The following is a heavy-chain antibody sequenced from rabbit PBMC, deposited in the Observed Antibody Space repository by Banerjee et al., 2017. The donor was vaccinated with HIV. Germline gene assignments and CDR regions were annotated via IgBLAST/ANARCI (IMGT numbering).Heavy chain of an antibody. CDR3: ARDLAGVIGWNFNL. V-gene: IGHV1S45*01. CDR2: IDAGYRANT. J-gene: IGHJ4*01. CDR1: GFSFSNKYV. D-gene: IGHD4-1*01. Sequence: QEQLEESGGGLVKPEGSLTLTCKASGFSFSNKYVMCWVRQAPGKGLEWIACIDAGYRANTYYASWAKGRFTVSKTSSTTVTLQMTSLTAADTATYFCARDLAGVIGWNFNLWGQGTLVTVS.